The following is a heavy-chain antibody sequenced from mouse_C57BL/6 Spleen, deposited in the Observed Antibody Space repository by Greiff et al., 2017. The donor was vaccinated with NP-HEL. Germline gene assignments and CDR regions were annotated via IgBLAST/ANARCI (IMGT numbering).Heavy chain of an antibody. D-gene: IGHD1-1*01. CDR3: TRSLYYGSSYGFAY. CDR2: IDPETGGT. CDR1: GYTFTDYE. Sequence: VQLQQSGAELVRPGASVTLSCKASGYTFTDYEMHWVKQTPVHGLEWIGAIDPETGGTAYNQKFKGKAILTADKSSSTAYMEPRSLTSEDSAVYYCTRSLYYGSSYGFAYWGQGTLVTVSA. J-gene: IGHJ3*01. V-gene: IGHV1-15*01.